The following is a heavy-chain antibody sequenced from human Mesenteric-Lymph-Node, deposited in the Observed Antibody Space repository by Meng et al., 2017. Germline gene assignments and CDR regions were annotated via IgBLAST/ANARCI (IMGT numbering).Heavy chain of an antibody. CDR2: IGTAGDT. Sequence: GESLKISCAASGFTFSSYDMHWVRQATGKGLEWVSAIGTAGDTYYPGSVKGRFTISRDNAKNSSSLQMNSLRADDTALYYCVRDYIGLRPGDHWGQGTLVTVSS. CDR3: VRDYIGLRPGDH. J-gene: IGHJ4*02. D-gene: IGHD4-17*01. V-gene: IGHV3-13*01. CDR1: GFTFSSYD.